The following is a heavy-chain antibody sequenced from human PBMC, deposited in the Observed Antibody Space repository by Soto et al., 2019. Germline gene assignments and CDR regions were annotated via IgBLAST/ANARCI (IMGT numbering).Heavy chain of an antibody. Sequence: QVQLVESGGGVVQPGRSLRLSCAASGFTFSSYGMHWVRQAPGKGLEWVAVISYDGSNKHYADSVKGRFTISRDNSKNTLYLQMNSLRVEDTAVYYCAKGAVESSSWTANWFDPWGQGTLVTVSS. CDR1: GFTFSSYG. D-gene: IGHD6-13*01. CDR3: AKGAVESSSWTANWFDP. CDR2: ISYDGSNK. V-gene: IGHV3-30*18. J-gene: IGHJ5*02.